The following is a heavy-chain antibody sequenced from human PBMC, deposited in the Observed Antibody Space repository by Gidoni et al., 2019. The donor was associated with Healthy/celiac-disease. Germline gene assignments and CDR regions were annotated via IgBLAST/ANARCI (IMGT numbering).Heavy chain of an antibody. CDR3: GVVRWELPAYGMDV. V-gene: IGHV3-53*01. CDR2: IYSGGST. CDR1: GFTVSSNY. D-gene: IGHD1-26*01. J-gene: IGHJ6*02. Sequence: EVQLVESGGGLIQPGGSLRLSCAASGFTVSSNYMRRVRQAPGKGLEWVSVIYSGGSTYYADSVKGRFTISRDNSKNTLYLQMNSLRAEDTAVYYCGVVRWELPAYGMDVWGQGTTVTVSS.